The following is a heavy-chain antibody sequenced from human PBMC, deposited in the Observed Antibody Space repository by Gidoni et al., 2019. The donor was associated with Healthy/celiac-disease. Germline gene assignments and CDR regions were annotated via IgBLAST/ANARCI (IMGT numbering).Heavy chain of an antibody. J-gene: IGHJ4*02. Sequence: EVQLVESGGGLVQPGGSLSLSCSASGFTFSSYAMHWVRQDPGKGLEYVSAISSNGGSTYYADSVKGRFTISRDNSKNTLYLQMSSLRAEDTAVYYCVKDRQAWPRTYFDYWGQGTLVTVSS. CDR2: ISSNGGST. CDR3: VKDRQAWPRTYFDY. CDR1: GFTFSSYA. D-gene: IGHD5-12*01. V-gene: IGHV3-64D*06.